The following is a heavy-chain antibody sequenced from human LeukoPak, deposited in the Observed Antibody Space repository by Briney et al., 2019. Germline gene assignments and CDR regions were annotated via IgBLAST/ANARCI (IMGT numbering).Heavy chain of an antibody. V-gene: IGHV7-4-1*02. Sequence: ASVKVSCKASGYTFTSYAMNWVRQAPGQGLEWMGWINTNTGNPTYAQGFTGRFVFSLDTSVSTAYLQISSLKAEDTAVYYCARGFYSGYYYGGNSMAYFQHWGQGTLVTVSS. D-gene: IGHD4-23*01. CDR2: INTNTGNP. CDR3: ARGFYSGYYYGGNSMAYFQH. J-gene: IGHJ1*01. CDR1: GYTFTSYA.